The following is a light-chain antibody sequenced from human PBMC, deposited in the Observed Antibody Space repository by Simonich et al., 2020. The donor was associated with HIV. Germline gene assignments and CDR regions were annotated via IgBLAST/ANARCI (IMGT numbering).Light chain of an antibody. CDR2: ADN. J-gene: IGLJ3*02. CDR1: SRTIATNY. CDR3: QSYDSTNRV. V-gene: IGLV6-57*01. Sequence: NFMLTQPHSVSESPGKTVTISCTRSSRTIATNYVQWYQPRPGSSPTTVIYADNQRPPGVPDLFSGSIDTSSNSASLTISGLKTEDEADYYCQSYDSTNRVFGGGTKLTVL.